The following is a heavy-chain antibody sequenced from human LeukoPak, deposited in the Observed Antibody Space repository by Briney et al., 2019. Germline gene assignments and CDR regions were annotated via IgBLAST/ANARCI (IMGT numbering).Heavy chain of an antibody. CDR3: AKDRRPENGYNTPFFDY. V-gene: IGHV3-23*01. Sequence: PGGSLRLSCAASGFTFSSYAMSWVRQAPGKGLEWVSAISVSDGSTYYADSVKGRFTISRDNSKNTLFLQMNSLRAEDAAVYYCAKDRRPENGYNTPFFDYWGQGTLVTVSS. CDR2: ISVSDGST. D-gene: IGHD5-24*01. CDR1: GFTFSSYA. J-gene: IGHJ4*02.